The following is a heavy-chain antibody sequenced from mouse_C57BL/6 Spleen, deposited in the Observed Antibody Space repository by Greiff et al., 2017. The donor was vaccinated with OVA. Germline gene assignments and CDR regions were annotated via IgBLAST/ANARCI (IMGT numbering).Heavy chain of an antibody. CDR2: INPNNGGT. D-gene: IGHD4-1*01. V-gene: IGHV1-26*01. J-gene: IGHJ1*03. CDR1: GYTFTDYY. Sequence: EVQLQQSGPELVKPGASVKISCKASGYTFTDYYMNWVKQSHGKSLEWIGDINPNNGGTSYNQKFKGKATLTVDKSSSTAYMELRSLTSEDSAVYYCARRVGRYFDVWGTGTTVTVSS. CDR3: ARRVGRYFDV.